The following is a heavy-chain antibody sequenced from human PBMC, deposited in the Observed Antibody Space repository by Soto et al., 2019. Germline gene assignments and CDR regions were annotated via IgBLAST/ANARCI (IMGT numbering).Heavy chain of an antibody. Sequence: QVQLQESGPGLVKPSETLSLTCTVSGGSINSYYWSWIRQPPGKGLELIGYIYYSGSTNYNPSLQSRVTISIDTSKNQFSLKLSSVTAADTAVYYCARAGRKAATGTFDYWGQGTLVTVSS. J-gene: IGHJ4*02. CDR3: ARAGRKAATGTFDY. CDR2: IYYSGST. CDR1: GGSINSYY. D-gene: IGHD6-13*01. V-gene: IGHV4-59*01.